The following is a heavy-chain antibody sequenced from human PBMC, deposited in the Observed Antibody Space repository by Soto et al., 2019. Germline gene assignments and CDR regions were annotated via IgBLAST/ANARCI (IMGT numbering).Heavy chain of an antibody. Sequence: QVQLVQSGAEVKKPGSSVKASCKASGGTFSSYAISWVRQAPGQGLEWMGGIIPIFGTADYAQKFQGRVTSTADESTSTAYMELSSLRSEDTAVYYCASHSGSSPEGRYYYGMDVWGQGTTVTVSS. CDR2: IIPIFGTA. D-gene: IGHD1-26*01. CDR1: GGTFSSYA. V-gene: IGHV1-69*12. J-gene: IGHJ6*02. CDR3: ASHSGSSPEGRYYYGMDV.